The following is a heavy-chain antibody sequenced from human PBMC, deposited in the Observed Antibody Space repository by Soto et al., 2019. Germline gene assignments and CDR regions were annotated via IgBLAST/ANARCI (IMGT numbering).Heavy chain of an antibody. CDR2: IYYSGNT. J-gene: IGHJ6*02. Sequence: SETLSLTCTVSGGSIRSGGYYWSWVRQNPRRGLEWIGNIYYSGNTYYNPSLKSRLTISVDTSKNQFSLNLSSVTAADTAVYYCARVGLMATACTALPYFGLDVWGQGTTVTGSS. D-gene: IGHD2-8*01. CDR1: GGSIRSGGYY. CDR3: ARVGLMATACTALPYFGLDV. V-gene: IGHV4-31*03.